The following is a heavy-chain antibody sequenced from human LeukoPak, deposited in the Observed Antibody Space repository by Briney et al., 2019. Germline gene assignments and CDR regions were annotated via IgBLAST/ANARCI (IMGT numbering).Heavy chain of an antibody. J-gene: IGHJ2*01. Sequence: KPSETLSLTCTVSGGSISSYYWSWIRQPPGKGLEWIGEINHSGSTNYNPSLKSRVTISVDTSKNQFSLKLSSVTAADTAVYYCARGSRPLREQHWYFDLWGRGTLVTVSS. V-gene: IGHV4-59*01. CDR1: GGSISSYY. CDR3: ARGSRPLREQHWYFDL. D-gene: IGHD1/OR15-1a*01. CDR2: INHSGST.